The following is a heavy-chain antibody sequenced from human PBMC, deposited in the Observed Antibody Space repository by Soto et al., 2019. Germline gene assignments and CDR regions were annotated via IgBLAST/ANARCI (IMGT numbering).Heavy chain of an antibody. V-gene: IGHV1-69*13. Sequence: GASVKVSCKASGGTFSSYAISWVRQAPGQGLEWMGGIIPIFGTANYAQKFQGRVTITADESTSTAYMELSSLRSEDTAVYYCASSATSLDSSGYYVDFDYWGQGTLVTVSS. D-gene: IGHD3-22*01. CDR1: GGTFSSYA. CDR3: ASSATSLDSSGYYVDFDY. CDR2: IIPIFGTA. J-gene: IGHJ4*02.